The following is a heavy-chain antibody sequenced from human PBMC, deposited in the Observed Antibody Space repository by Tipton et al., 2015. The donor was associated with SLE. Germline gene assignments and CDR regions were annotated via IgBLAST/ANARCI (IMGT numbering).Heavy chain of an antibody. CDR1: GGSFSDYY. CDR2: INHWGST. Sequence: TLSLTCAVYGGSFSDYYWSWIRQPPGQRLEWIGEINHWGSTNYNPSLNSRVTLSLDTSNNHFSVKLTSVTAADTAVYYCARSKSQLDFGSWGQGTLVTVSS. D-gene: IGHD1-1*01. J-gene: IGHJ4*02. CDR3: ARSKSQLDFGS. V-gene: IGHV4-34*01.